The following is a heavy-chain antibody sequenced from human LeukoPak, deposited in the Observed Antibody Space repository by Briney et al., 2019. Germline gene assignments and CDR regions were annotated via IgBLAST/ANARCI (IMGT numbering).Heavy chain of an antibody. Sequence: GSLRLSCAASGFTFSDYYMSWIRQPPGKGLEWIGEINHSGSTNYNPSLKSRVTISVDTSKNQFSLKLSSVTAADTAVYYCARRPIAAAGFDYWGQGTLVTVSS. CDR3: ARRPIAAAGFDY. V-gene: IGHV4-34*01. J-gene: IGHJ4*02. D-gene: IGHD6-13*01. CDR1: GFTFSDYY. CDR2: INHSGST.